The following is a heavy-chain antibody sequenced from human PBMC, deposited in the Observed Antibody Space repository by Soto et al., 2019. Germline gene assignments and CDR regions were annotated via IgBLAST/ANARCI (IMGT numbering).Heavy chain of an antibody. CDR3: ARITVLGNYYYYYMDV. D-gene: IGHD7-27*01. J-gene: IGHJ6*03. Sequence: PAGSLRLSCAASGFTFSDYYISWIRQAPGKGLEWVSYISSSGSTIYYADSVKGRFTISRDNAKNSLYLQMNSLRAEDTAVYYCARITVLGNYYYYYMDVWGKGTTVTGSS. CDR1: GFTFSDYY. CDR2: ISSSGSTI. V-gene: IGHV3-11*01.